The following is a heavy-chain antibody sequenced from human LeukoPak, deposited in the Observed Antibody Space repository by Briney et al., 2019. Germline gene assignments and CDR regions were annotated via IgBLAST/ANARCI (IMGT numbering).Heavy chain of an antibody. CDR3: AKDRHSSGRAYDFDY. D-gene: IGHD6-19*01. CDR1: GFTFSGYA. J-gene: IGHJ4*02. V-gene: IGHV3-23*01. Sequence: GGSLRLSCAASGFTFSGYAMTWVRQAPGKGLEWVSGISGSGSSTYYADSVKSRFTISRDNSDNTLYLQMNTLRAEDTAVYYCAKDRHSSGRAYDFDYWGQGTLVTVSS. CDR2: ISGSGSST.